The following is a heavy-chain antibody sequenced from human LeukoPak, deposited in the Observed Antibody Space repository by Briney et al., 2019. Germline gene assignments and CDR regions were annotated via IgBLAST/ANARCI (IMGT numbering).Heavy chain of an antibody. Sequence: QAGGSLRLSCAVSGFTFSSYVMSWVRQAPGKGLEWVSAISGSGGSTYYADSVKGRFTISRDNSKNTLYLQMNSLRDEDTAVYYCAKGSDYDSKYYYYYMDVWGKGTTVTVSS. D-gene: IGHD3-22*01. CDR3: AKGSDYDSKYYYYYMDV. J-gene: IGHJ6*03. V-gene: IGHV3-23*01. CDR1: GFTFSSYV. CDR2: ISGSGGST.